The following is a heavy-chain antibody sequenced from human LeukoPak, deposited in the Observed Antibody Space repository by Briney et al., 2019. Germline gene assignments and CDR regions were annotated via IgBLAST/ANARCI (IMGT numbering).Heavy chain of an antibody. CDR2: IYHSGST. CDR3: AREEPNDFWSGYLDGDAFDI. J-gene: IGHJ3*02. D-gene: IGHD3-3*01. CDR1: GGSISSGGYY. Sequence: SQALSLTCTVSGGSISSGGYYWSWIRQPPGKGLEWIGYIYHSGSTYYNPSLKSRVTISVDRSKNQFSLKLSSVTAADTAVYYCAREEPNDFWSGYLDGDAFDIWGQGTMVTVSS. V-gene: IGHV4-30-2*01.